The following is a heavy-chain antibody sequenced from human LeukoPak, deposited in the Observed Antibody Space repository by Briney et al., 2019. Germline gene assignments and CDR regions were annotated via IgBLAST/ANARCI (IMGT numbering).Heavy chain of an antibody. J-gene: IGHJ4*02. D-gene: IGHD6-13*01. CDR3: ARDTAAAGQLNYDY. CDR1: RYTFTGYY. V-gene: IGHV1-2*02. CDR2: INPNSGGT. Sequence: ASVKVSCKASRYTFTGYYMHWVRQAPGQGLEWMGWINPNSGGTNYAQKFQGRVTMTRDTSISTAYMELSRLRSDDTAVYYCARDTAAAGQLNYDYWGQGTLVTVSS.